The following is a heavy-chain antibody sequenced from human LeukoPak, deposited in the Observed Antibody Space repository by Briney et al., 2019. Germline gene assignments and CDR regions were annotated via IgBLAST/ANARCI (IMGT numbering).Heavy chain of an antibody. CDR3: ARGIRAGVGYWYFDL. V-gene: IGHV4-59*01. CDR2: IHNSGGT. Sequence: SETLSLTCTVSGGSISSYYWSWIRQPPGKGLEWIGYIHNSGGTNYHPSLKSRVAISEDTSKNQFSLKLSSVTAADTAVYYCARGIRAGVGYWYFDLWGRGTLVTVST. D-gene: IGHD3-10*01. CDR1: GGSISSYY. J-gene: IGHJ2*01.